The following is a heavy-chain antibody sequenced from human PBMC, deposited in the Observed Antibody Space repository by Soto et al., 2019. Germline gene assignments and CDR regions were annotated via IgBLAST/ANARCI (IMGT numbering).Heavy chain of an antibody. D-gene: IGHD5-18*01. CDR3: TPDGPIHRS. J-gene: IGHJ5*02. V-gene: IGHV3-15*01. CDR2: IKSKNNGGST. CDR1: GFTFSNAW. Sequence: EVQLVESGGGFVKPGGSLRLSCAASGFTFSNAWMSWVRQAPGKGLEWVGRIKSKNNGGSTDYAAPVKGRFTISRDDSKQTLYLQLNSLGTEDTAVYYCTPDGPIHRSWGQGTLVTVSS.